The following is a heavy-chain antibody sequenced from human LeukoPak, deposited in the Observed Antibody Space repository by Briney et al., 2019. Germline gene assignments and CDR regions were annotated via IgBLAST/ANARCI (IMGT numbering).Heavy chain of an antibody. CDR3: ARHQNQLPRYDY. Sequence: SETLSLTCTVPGASIGSGDYSWSWIRQPPGKGLEGIGYIYTSGSTNYNPSLKSRVTISVDTSKNQFSLKLSSVTAADTAVYYCARHQNQLPRYDYWGQGALVTVSS. D-gene: IGHD2-2*01. CDR2: IYTSGST. CDR1: GASIGSGDYS. J-gene: IGHJ4*02. V-gene: IGHV4-61*08.